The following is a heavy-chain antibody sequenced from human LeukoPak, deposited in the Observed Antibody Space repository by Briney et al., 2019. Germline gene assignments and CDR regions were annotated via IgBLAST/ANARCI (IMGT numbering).Heavy chain of an antibody. CDR1: GFIVSSNY. CDR3: AELGITMIGGV. CDR2: VYSGYRT. Sequence: PGGSLRLSCSASGFIVSSNYMSWVRQAPGKGLEWVSVVYSGYRTSYADSVKGRFTISRDNSKNTVFLQMNSLRADDTAVYYCAELGITMIGGVWGKGTTVTISS. V-gene: IGHV3-66*01. J-gene: IGHJ6*04. D-gene: IGHD3-10*02.